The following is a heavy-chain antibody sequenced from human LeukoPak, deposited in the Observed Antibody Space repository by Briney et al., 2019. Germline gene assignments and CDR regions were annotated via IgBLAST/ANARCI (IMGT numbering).Heavy chain of an antibody. V-gene: IGHV3-23*01. CDR2: ISGSGGST. CDR3: TKGGLEQN. CDR1: GFTFSSYA. D-gene: IGHD1/OR15-1a*01. Sequence: GASLRLSCAASGFTFSSYAMSWVRQAPGKGLEWVSAISGSGGSTYYADSVKGRFTISRGNSKNTLYLQMNSLRAGDTAVYYCTKGGLEQNWGQGTLVTVSS. J-gene: IGHJ1*01.